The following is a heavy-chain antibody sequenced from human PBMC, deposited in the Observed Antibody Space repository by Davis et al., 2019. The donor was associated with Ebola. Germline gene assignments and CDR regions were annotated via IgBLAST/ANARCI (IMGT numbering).Heavy chain of an antibody. CDR1: GGSISSGGHS. J-gene: IGHJ5*02. Sequence: PSETLSLICAVSGGSISSGGHSWSWIRQLPGKGLEWIGYIYHSGSTYYNPSLKSRVTISVDRSKNQFSLKLSSVTAADTAVYYCATYCIAAPTWGQGTLVTVSS. CDR3: ATYCIAAPT. CDR2: IYHSGST. D-gene: IGHD6-13*01. V-gene: IGHV4-30-2*02.